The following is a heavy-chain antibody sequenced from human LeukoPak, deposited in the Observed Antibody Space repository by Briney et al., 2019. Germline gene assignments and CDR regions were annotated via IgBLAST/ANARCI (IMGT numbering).Heavy chain of an antibody. Sequence: SQTLSLTCTVSGGSVSSGGYYGTCIRQHPGKGLEWLGYIYYSGRTYYNPSLKSRITISLDTSKNQFSLNLTSVSAADTAFYFCARSSDYGDYDWGQGTLITVSS. CDR2: IYYSGRT. CDR3: ARSSDYGDYD. J-gene: IGHJ4*02. V-gene: IGHV4-31*03. CDR1: GGSVSSGGYY. D-gene: IGHD4-17*01.